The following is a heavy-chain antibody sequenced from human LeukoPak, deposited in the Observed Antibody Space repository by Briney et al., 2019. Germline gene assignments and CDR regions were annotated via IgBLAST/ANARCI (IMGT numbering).Heavy chain of an antibody. V-gene: IGHV3-66*01. Sequence: GRSLTLSCAASGFTVSSNYMSWVRQAPGEGLEWVSVIYSGGSTYYADSVKGRFTISRDTSKNTLYLQMNSLRAEDTAVYYCATSGGGDYGPVDYWGQGTLVTVSS. CDR2: IYSGGST. J-gene: IGHJ4*02. D-gene: IGHD4-17*01. CDR1: GFTVSSNY. CDR3: ATSGGGDYGPVDY.